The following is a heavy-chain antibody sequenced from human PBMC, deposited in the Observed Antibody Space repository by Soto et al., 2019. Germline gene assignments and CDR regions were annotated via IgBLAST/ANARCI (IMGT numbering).Heavy chain of an antibody. CDR3: ASGQRYFDRRLKAGYYYCMDV. J-gene: IGHJ6*02. Sequence: PGDSLKISCKGSGYSFTSYWIGWVRQMPGKGLEWMGIIYPGDSDTRYSPSFQGQVTISADKSISTAYLQWSSLKASDTAMYYCASGQRYFDRRLKAGYYYCMDVWGQGTTVTVSS. D-gene: IGHD3-9*01. V-gene: IGHV5-51*01. CDR1: GYSFTSYW. CDR2: IYPGDSDT.